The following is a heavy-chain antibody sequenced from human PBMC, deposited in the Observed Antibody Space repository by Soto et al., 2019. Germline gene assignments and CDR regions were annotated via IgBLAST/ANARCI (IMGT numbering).Heavy chain of an antibody. CDR3: ARAPGKGDAFDI. J-gene: IGHJ3*02. V-gene: IGHV3-21*01. Sequence: EVQLVESGGGLVKPGGSLRLSCAASGFTFSSYSMNWVRQAPGTGLEWVSSISSSSSYIYYADSVKGRFTISRDNAKNSLYLQMNSLRAEDTAVYYCARAPGKGDAFDIWGQGTMVTVSS. CDR1: GFTFSSYS. CDR2: ISSSSSYI.